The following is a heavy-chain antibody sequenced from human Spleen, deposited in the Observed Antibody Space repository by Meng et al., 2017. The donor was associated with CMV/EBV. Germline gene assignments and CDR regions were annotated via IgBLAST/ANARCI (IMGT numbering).Heavy chain of an antibody. J-gene: IGHJ4*02. D-gene: IGHD3-22*01. CDR1: GGSFSGYY. V-gene: IGHV4-34*12. Sequence: SETLSLTCAVYGGSFSGYYLSWIRQSPGKGLEWIGEIINSGSTNYIPSLRSRVTISLDTSNKQVSLRLTSVTAADTAVYYCAWEFLHSGGYYAFDYWGQGALVTVSS. CDR2: IINSGST. CDR3: AWEFLHSGGYYAFDY.